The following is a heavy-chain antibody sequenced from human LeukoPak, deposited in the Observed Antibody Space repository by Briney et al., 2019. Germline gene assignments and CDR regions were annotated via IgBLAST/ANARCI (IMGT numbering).Heavy chain of an antibody. V-gene: IGHV3-30*18. Sequence: CRSPSCAASAFTLSSYCTHWVRQAPDKGLEWVAVISYDGSNKYYADSVKDRFTISRDNSKNTLYLQMNSLRAEDTAVYYCAKDWANIVVVPAAMLRAHYFDYWGQGTLVTVSS. CDR2: ISYDGSNK. CDR3: AKDWANIVVVPAAMLRAHYFDY. D-gene: IGHD2-2*01. CDR1: AFTLSSYC. J-gene: IGHJ4*02.